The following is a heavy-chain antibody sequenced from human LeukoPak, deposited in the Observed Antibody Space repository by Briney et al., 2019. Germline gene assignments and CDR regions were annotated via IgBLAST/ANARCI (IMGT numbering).Heavy chain of an antibody. CDR3: AKRYEVGATTSAYYYYYMDV. CDR2: ISGSGGST. V-gene: IGHV3-23*01. Sequence: GGSLRLSCAASGFTFSSYAMSWVRQAPGKGLEWVSAISGSGGSTYYADSVKGRFTISRDNSKNTLFLQMNSLRAEDTAVYYCAKRYEVGATTSAYYYYYMDVWGKGTTVTVSS. CDR1: GFTFSSYA. J-gene: IGHJ6*03. D-gene: IGHD1-26*01.